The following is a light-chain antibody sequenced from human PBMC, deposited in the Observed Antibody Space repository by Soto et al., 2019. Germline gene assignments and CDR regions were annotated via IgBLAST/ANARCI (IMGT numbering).Light chain of an antibody. CDR2: AAS. V-gene: IGKV1-8*01. CDR1: PGLSSY. CDR3: QQYYSYPRT. J-gene: IGKJ1*01. Sequence: AIRMPQSPSSLSASTGDRVTITCRASPGLSSYLAWYQQKPGKAPKLLIYAASTLQSGVPSRFSGSGSGTDFTLTISCLQSEDFATYYCQQYYSYPRTFGQGTKVEIK.